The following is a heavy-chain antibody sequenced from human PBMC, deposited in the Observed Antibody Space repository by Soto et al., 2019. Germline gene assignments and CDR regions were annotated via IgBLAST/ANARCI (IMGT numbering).Heavy chain of an antibody. D-gene: IGHD2-8*01. J-gene: IGHJ4*02. CDR2: ISGSGGST. CDR3: ATAGHCTNGVCYDY. Sequence: GGSLRLSCAASGFTFSSYAMSWVRQAPGKGLEWVSAISGSGGSTYYADSVKGRFTISRANSKNTLYLQMNSLRAEDTAVYYCATAGHCTNGVCYDYWGQGTLVTVSS. V-gene: IGHV3-23*01. CDR1: GFTFSSYA.